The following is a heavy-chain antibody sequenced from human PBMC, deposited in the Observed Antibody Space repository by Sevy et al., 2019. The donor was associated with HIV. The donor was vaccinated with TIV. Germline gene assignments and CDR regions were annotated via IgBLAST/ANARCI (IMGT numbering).Heavy chain of an antibody. CDR3: ARSNTYYDVWSGYMTYGYFDF. CDR2: IACSGNT. Sequence: SETLSLTCIVSGDSISSSSYYWGWIRQPPGKGREWVARIACSGNTYYNPSLKSRTTMSIDTSKNQFFLTLNSLTAPDAAVYYCARSNTYYDVWSGYMTYGYFDFWGQGTMVTVS. D-gene: IGHD3-3*01. CDR1: GDSISSSSYY. V-gene: IGHV4-39*01. J-gene: IGHJ4*02.